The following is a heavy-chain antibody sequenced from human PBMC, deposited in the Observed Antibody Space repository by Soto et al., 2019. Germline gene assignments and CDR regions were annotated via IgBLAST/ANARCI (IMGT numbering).Heavy chain of an antibody. CDR3: ARGGVYYDFWSGKHESAGYDY. J-gene: IGHJ4*02. Sequence: ASVKVSCKASGYTFTSYAMHWVRQAPGQRLEWMGWINAGNGNTKYSQKFQGRVTITRDTSASTAYMELSSLRSEDTAVYYCARGGVYYDFWSGKHESAGYDYWGQGTRVTVAS. D-gene: IGHD3-3*01. V-gene: IGHV1-3*01. CDR2: INAGNGNT. CDR1: GYTFTSYA.